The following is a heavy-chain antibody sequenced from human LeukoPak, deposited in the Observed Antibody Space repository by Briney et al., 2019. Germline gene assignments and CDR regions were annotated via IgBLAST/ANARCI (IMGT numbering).Heavy chain of an antibody. CDR2: ISYDGSNK. CDR1: GFTFSSYG. V-gene: IGHV3-30*18. Sequence: PGGSLRPSCAASGFTFSSYGMHWVRQAPGKGLEWVAVISYDGSNKYYADSVKGRFTISRDNSKNTLYLQMNSLRAEDTAVYYCAKGYGSGSLNVDYWGQGTLVTVSS. J-gene: IGHJ4*02. D-gene: IGHD3-10*01. CDR3: AKGYGSGSLNVDY.